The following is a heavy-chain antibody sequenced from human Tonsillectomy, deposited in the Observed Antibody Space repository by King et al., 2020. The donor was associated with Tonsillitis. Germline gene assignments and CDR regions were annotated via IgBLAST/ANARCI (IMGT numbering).Heavy chain of an antibody. J-gene: IGHJ4*02. CDR2: ISSSGRTT. CDR3: ARDTPYDSSGFDY. D-gene: IGHD3-22*01. V-gene: IGHV3-11*01. Sequence: VQLVESGGGLVKPGGSLRLSCAASGFSFSDYSMSWIRQAPGKGLEWISYISSSGRTTYYADSVKGRFTISRDNAKNSPYLQMNSLRAEDTAVYYCARDTPYDSSGFDYWGQGTLVTVSS. CDR1: GFSFSDYS.